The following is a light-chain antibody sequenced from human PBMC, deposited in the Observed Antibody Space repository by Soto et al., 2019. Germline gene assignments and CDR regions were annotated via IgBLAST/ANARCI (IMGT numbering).Light chain of an antibody. CDR1: QSVSSY. CDR3: QQRSNWPTLT. V-gene: IGKV3-11*01. J-gene: IGKJ4*01. Sequence: EIVLTPSPATLSLSPGASATLSCRASQSVSSYLAWYQQKPGQAPRLLIYDASNRATGIPARFSGNGSGTDFTLTISSLEPQDFGVYYCQQRSNWPTLTFGGGTKLEIK. CDR2: DAS.